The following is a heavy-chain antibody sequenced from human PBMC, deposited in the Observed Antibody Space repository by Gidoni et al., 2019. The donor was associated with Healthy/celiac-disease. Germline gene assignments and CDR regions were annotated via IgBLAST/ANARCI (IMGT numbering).Heavy chain of an antibody. J-gene: IGHJ6*03. Sequence: QVQLVASGGGLVKPGGSLRLSCAASGLTFSDYYMSWIRQAPGKGLEWVSYISSSSSYTNYADSVKGRFTISRDNAKNSLYLQMNSLRAEDTAVYYCARGGKVIAVAPVDMDVWGKGTTVTVSS. D-gene: IGHD6-19*01. V-gene: IGHV3-11*06. CDR1: GLTFSDYY. CDR3: ARGGKVIAVAPVDMDV. CDR2: ISSSSSYT.